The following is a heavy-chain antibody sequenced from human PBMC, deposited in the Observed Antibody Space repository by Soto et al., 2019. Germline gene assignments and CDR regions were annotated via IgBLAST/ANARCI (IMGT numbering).Heavy chain of an antibody. J-gene: IGHJ4*02. V-gene: IGHV4-39*01. Sequence: SETLSLTCTVSRGSISSGTNYWAWIRQPPGKGLEWIANIYYSGSTFYNPSLKSRVTISLDTSKNQFSLKLRSVTAADTAVYYCARHQAGWSFDSWGQGTLVTVS. D-gene: IGHD2-8*01. CDR3: ARHQAGWSFDS. CDR2: IYYSGST. CDR1: RGSISSGTNY.